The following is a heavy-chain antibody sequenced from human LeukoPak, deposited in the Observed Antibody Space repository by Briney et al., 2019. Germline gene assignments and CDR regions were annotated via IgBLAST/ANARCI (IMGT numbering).Heavy chain of an antibody. CDR1: GFTFSSYA. Sequence: GGSLRLSCAASGFTFSSYAMSWVRHAPGEGLEWVSAISGSGGSTYYADSVKGRFTISRDNSKNTLYLQMNSLRAEDTAVYYCAKDSMIVVVKGSPDYWGQGTLVTVSS. CDR3: AKDSMIVVVKGSPDY. J-gene: IGHJ4*02. V-gene: IGHV3-23*01. CDR2: ISGSGGST. D-gene: IGHD3-22*01.